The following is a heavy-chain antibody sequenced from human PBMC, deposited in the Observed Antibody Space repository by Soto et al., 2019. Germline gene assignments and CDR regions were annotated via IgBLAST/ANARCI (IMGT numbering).Heavy chain of an antibody. CDR1: GYTFTSYA. Sequence: ASVKVSCKASGYTFTSYAMHWVRQAPGQRLEWMGWINAGNGNTKYSQKFQGRVTITRDTSASTAYMELSSLRSEDTAVYYCARGPPRDEARFDPWGQGTLVTVSS. V-gene: IGHV1-3*01. CDR2: INAGNGNT. J-gene: IGHJ5*02. CDR3: ARGPPRDEARFDP.